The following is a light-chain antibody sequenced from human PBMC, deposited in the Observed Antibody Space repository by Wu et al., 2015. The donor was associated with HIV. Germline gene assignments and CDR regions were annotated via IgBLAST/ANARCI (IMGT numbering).Light chain of an antibody. CDR1: QNIGNY. V-gene: IGKV1-39*01. CDR3: QQSYSTPLT. J-gene: IGKJ4*01. CDR2: TAS. Sequence: IQLTQSPSSLSASVGDRVTITCRASQNIGNYLSRYQQKPGKAPKVLIYTASNLQSGVSSTFSGSGSGTDFTLTINSLQPEDSATYYCQQSYSTPLTFGGGPRWKS.